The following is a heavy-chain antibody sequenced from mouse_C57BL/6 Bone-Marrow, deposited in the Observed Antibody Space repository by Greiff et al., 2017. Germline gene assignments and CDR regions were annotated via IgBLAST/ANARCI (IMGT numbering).Heavy chain of an antibody. V-gene: IGHV1-39*01. CDR3: ARSVWLLSAWFAY. D-gene: IGHD2-3*01. Sequence: EVQGVESGPELVKPGASVKISCKASGYSFTDYNMNWVKQSNGKSLEWIGVINPNYGTTSYNQKFKGKATLTVDQSSSTAYMPLNSLTSEDSAVYYCARSVWLLSAWFAYWGQGTLVTVSA. J-gene: IGHJ3*01. CDR2: INPNYGTT. CDR1: GYSFTDYN.